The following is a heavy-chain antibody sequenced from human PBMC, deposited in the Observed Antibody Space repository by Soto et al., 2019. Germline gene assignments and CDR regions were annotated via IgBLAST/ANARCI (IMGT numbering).Heavy chain of an antibody. Sequence: SETLSLTCAVSGASIRYYYWSWIRQPPGKGLEWIGYISHTGTTNYNPSLKSRVIMSVDTSKKQFSLNLTSVTAADTAVYYCSSITIFGGNFNFWGRGTLVTVSS. CDR2: ISHTGTT. J-gene: IGHJ4*02. CDR3: SSITIFGGNFNF. V-gene: IGHV4-59*01. D-gene: IGHD3-3*01. CDR1: GASIRYYY.